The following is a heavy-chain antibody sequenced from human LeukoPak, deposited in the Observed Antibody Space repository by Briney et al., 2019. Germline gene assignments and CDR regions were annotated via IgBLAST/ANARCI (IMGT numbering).Heavy chain of an antibody. CDR3: AKFAYDSTGYYAGFDY. CDR1: GFMFSSHG. J-gene: IGHJ4*02. D-gene: IGHD3-22*01. V-gene: IGHV3-30*02. CDR2: IRYDGSNK. Sequence: PGGSLRLSCAASGFMFSSHGMHWVRQAPGKGLEWVAFIRYDGSNKYYADSVKGRFTISRDNSKNTMYLQMSSLRAEDTTVYYCAKFAYDSTGYYAGFDYWGQGTLVTVSS.